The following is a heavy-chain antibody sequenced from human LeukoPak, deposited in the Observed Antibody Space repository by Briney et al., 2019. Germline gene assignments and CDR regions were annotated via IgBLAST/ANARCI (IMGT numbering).Heavy chain of an antibody. CDR3: ARGDRYSSGWYQGTPYFFDY. V-gene: IGHV3-23*01. CDR1: GFTFSTFA. CDR2: IFPSGGEI. Sequence: GGSLRLSCAASGFTFSTFAMIWVRQPPGKGLEWVSSIFPSGGEIHYADSVRGRFTISRDNSKSTLSLQMNSLRAEDTAVYYCARGDRYSSGWYQGTPYFFDYWGQGTLVTVSS. D-gene: IGHD6-19*01. J-gene: IGHJ4*02.